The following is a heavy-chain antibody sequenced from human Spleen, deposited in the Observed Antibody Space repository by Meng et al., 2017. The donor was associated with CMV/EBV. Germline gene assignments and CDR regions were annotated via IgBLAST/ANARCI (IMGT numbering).Heavy chain of an antibody. CDR1: GGSFSGYY. D-gene: IGHD1-26*01. CDR3: ARGPMGRGDY. Sequence: GSLRLSCAVYGGSFSGYYWGWIRQPPGKGLEWIGQINQSGSTNYNPSLKSRVTISVDTSKNQFSLKLSSVTAADTAVYYCARGPMGRGDYWGQGTLVTVSS. J-gene: IGHJ4*02. CDR2: INQSGST. V-gene: IGHV4-34*01.